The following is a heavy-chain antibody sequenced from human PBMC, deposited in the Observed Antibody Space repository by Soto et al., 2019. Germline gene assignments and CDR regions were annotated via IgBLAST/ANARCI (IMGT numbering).Heavy chain of an antibody. J-gene: IGHJ4*02. Sequence: SETLSLTCNVSGCSISSYYWSWIRQPPGKGLEWIGYIYYSGSTNYNPSLKSRVTISVDTSKNQFSLKLSSVTAADTAVYYCASSVTGDTDYWGQGTLVTVSS. CDR1: GCSISSYY. V-gene: IGHV4-59*01. D-gene: IGHD4-4*01. CDR3: ASSVTGDTDY. CDR2: IYYSGST.